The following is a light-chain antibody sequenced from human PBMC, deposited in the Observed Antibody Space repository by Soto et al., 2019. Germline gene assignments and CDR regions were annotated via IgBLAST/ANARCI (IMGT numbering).Light chain of an antibody. J-gene: IGKJ2*01. V-gene: IGKV1-5*03. Sequence: DIQMTQSPSTLSASVGDRVTITCRASQSISSWLAWYQQKPGKAPKLLIYKASSLESGVPSRFSGSGSGTEFTLTISSLEPEDFAVYYCQQRSNWLYTFGQGTKLEIK. CDR1: QSISSW. CDR2: KAS. CDR3: QQRSNWLYT.